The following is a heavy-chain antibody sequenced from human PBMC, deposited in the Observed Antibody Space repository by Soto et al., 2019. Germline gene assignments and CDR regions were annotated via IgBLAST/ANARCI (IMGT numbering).Heavy chain of an antibody. V-gene: IGHV1-18*04. CDR2: ISAYNGNT. CDR3: ARGYSSSWYYYHGMDV. CDR1: GYTFTSYG. Sequence: ASVKVSCKASGYTFTSYGIRWVRQAPGQGLEWMGWISAYNGNTNYAQKLQGRVTMTTDTSTSTAYMELRSLRSDDTAVYYCARGYSSSWYYYHGMDVWGQGTTVTVPS. J-gene: IGHJ6*02. D-gene: IGHD6-13*01.